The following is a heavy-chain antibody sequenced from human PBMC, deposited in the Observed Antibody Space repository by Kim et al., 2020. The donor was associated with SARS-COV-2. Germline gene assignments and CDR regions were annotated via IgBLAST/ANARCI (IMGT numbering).Heavy chain of an antibody. D-gene: IGHD3-10*01. Sequence: ASVKVSCKASGYTFTSYYMHWVRQAPGQGLEWMGIINPSGGSTSYAQKFQGRVTMTRDTSTSTVYMELSSLRSEDTAVYYCARDGEMASQQFRAFDIWGQGTMVTVSS. J-gene: IGHJ3*02. CDR1: GYTFTSYY. CDR3: ARDGEMASQQFRAFDI. CDR2: INPSGGST. V-gene: IGHV1-46*01.